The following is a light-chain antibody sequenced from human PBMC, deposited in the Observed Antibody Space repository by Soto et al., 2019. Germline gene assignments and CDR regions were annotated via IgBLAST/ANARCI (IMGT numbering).Light chain of an antibody. J-gene: IGKJ1*01. V-gene: IGKV3-15*01. CDR3: QQYNNWPRT. Sequence: IVMTQSPATLSVCPGERATLSCRASQSVSSNLAWYQQKPGQAPRLLIYGASTRATGIPARFSGSGSGTEFTLTISSLQAEDFAVYYCQQYNNWPRTFGQWSKV. CDR1: QSVSSN. CDR2: GAS.